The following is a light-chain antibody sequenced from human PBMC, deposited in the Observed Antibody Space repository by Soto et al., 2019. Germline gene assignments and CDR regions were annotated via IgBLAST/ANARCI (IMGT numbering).Light chain of an antibody. CDR3: VAWDDSLNGYVV. J-gene: IGLJ2*01. CDR1: SSNIGSNT. V-gene: IGLV1-44*01. CDR2: SNN. Sequence: QSVLTQPPSASGTHGQRVTISCSGSSSNIGSNTVNWYQQLPGTAPKLVIYSNNQRPSGVPGRFSGSKSGTSASLAISGLQSEDEADYYCVAWDDSLNGYVVFGGGTKVTVL.